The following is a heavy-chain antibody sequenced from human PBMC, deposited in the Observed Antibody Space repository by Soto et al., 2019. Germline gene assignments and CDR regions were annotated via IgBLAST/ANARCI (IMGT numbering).Heavy chain of an antibody. J-gene: IGHJ3*02. CDR2: IIPIFGTA. CDR1: GGTFSSYA. D-gene: IGHD3-22*01. V-gene: IGHV1-69*13. CDR3: ATWKNPLYYDSSGYPLGAFDI. Sequence: SVKVSCKASGGTFSSYAISWVRQAPGQGLEWVGGIIPIFGTANYAQKFQGRVTITADESTSTAYMELSSLRSEDTAVYYCATWKNPLYYDSSGYPLGAFDIWGQGTMVTVSS.